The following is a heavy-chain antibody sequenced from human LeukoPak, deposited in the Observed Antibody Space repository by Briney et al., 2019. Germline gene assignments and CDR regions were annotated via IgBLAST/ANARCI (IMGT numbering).Heavy chain of an antibody. V-gene: IGHV3-23*01. D-gene: IGHD6-19*01. CDR1: GFTFSSYA. J-gene: IGHJ5*02. CDR3: AKSIAVAGTSNWCDP. Sequence: GGSLRLSCAASGFTFSSYAMSWVRQAPGKGLEWVSAISGSGSSTYYADSVKGRFTISRDNSKNTLYLQMNSLRAEDTAVYYCAKSIAVAGTSNWCDPWGQGTLVTVSS. CDR2: ISGSGSST.